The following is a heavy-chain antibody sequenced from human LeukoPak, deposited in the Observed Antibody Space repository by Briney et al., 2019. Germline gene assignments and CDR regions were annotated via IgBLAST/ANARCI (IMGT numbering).Heavy chain of an antibody. CDR1: GGSISSYY. Sequence: SETLSLTCTVSGGSISSYYWNWIRQPPGKGLEWIGYIYYSGSTYYNPSLKSRVTISVDTSKNQFSLKLSSVTAADTAVYYCARRPVPRLYYFDYWGQGTLVTVSS. CDR2: IYYSGST. J-gene: IGHJ4*02. CDR3: ARRPVPRLYYFDY. V-gene: IGHV4-59*12. D-gene: IGHD3-10*01.